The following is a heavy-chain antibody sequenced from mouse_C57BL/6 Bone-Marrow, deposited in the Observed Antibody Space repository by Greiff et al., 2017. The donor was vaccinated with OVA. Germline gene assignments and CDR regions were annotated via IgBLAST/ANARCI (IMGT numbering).Heavy chain of an antibody. CDR1: GYTFTSYT. V-gene: IGHV1-4*01. D-gene: IGHD1-1*01. J-gene: IGHJ1*03. CDR3: ARSRGSSYVPHWYFDV. CDR2: INPSSGYT. Sequence: VQLQQSGAELARPGASVKMSCKASGYTFTSYTMHWVKQRPGQGLEWIGYINPSSGYTKYNQKFKDKATLTADKSSSTAYMQLSSLTSEDSAVYYCARSRGSSYVPHWYFDVWGTGTTVTVSS.